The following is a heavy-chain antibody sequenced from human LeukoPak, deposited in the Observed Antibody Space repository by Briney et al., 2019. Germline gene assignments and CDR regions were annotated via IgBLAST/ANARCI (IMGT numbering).Heavy chain of an antibody. V-gene: IGHV5-51*01. CDR1: GYSFTNYW. D-gene: IGHD3-10*01. CDR2: IYPGDSDT. Sequence: GESLKISCQGSGYSFTNYWIGWVRQTPVKGLEWMGIIYPGDSDTRYSPSFQGQVTISADKSISTAYLQWSSLKASDTAMYYCARRYYGSGSYSDYWGQGTLVTVSS. CDR3: ARRYYGSGSYSDY. J-gene: IGHJ4*02.